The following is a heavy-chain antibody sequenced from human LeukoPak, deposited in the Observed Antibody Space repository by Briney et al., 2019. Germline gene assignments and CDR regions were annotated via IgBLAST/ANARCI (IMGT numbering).Heavy chain of an antibody. CDR1: GFTFSSYA. Sequence: GGSLRLSCAASGFTFSSYAMSWVRQAPGKGLEWVSAISSSSNYIYYADSVKGRFTISRDNAKNSLYLQMNSLRAEDTAVYYCARDSTPWIQLWNFDYWGQGTLVTVSS. V-gene: IGHV3-21*01. CDR3: ARDSTPWIQLWNFDY. CDR2: ISSSSNYI. J-gene: IGHJ4*02. D-gene: IGHD5-18*01.